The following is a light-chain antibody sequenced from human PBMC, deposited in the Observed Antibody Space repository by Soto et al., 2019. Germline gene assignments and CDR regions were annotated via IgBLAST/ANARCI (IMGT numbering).Light chain of an antibody. Sequence: EIVMTQSPATLSVSPGERATLSCRASQSVSSNLAWYQQKPGQAPRLLIYGASNRATGISARFSGSGSVTEFTLTISSLQSEDFAVYYCQQYNNWPLTFGGGTKVEIK. CDR2: GAS. CDR3: QQYNNWPLT. CDR1: QSVSSN. V-gene: IGKV3-15*01. J-gene: IGKJ4*01.